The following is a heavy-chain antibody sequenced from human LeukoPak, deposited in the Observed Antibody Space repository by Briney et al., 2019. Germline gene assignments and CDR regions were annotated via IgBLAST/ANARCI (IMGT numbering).Heavy chain of an antibody. Sequence: SETLSLTCAVYGGSFSGYYWSWIRQPPGKGLEWIGEINHSGSTNYNPSLKSRVTISVDTSKNQFSLKLSSVTAADTAVYCCARGGSGWYGNWFDPWGQGTLVTVSS. D-gene: IGHD6-19*01. CDR1: GGSFSGYY. CDR2: INHSGST. V-gene: IGHV4-34*01. CDR3: ARGGSGWYGNWFDP. J-gene: IGHJ5*02.